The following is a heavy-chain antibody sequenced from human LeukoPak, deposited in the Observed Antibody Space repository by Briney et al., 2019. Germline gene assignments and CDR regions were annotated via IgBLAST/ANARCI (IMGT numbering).Heavy chain of an antibody. CDR3: ARGTVTNEWDV. Sequence: GGSLRLSCAASGFTVSSSYMSWVRQAPGKGLGWVSVIYSGGSTYYADSVKGRFTISRDNSKNTLYLQMNSLRAEDTAVYYCARGTVTNEWDVWGQGTTVTVSS. CDR1: GFTVSSSY. J-gene: IGHJ6*02. CDR2: IYSGGST. V-gene: IGHV3-53*01. D-gene: IGHD4-17*01.